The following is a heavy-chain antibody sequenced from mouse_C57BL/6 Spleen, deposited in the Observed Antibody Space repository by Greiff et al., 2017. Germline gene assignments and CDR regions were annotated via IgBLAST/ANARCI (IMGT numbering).Heavy chain of an antibody. J-gene: IGHJ2*01. CDR1: GFSLTSYG. CDR2: IWSGGST. D-gene: IGHD1-1*02. Sequence: QVQLQQSGPGLVQPSPSLSITCTVSGFSLTSYGVHWVRQSPGKGLEWLGVIWSGGSTDYNAAFISSLSNSKDNSNNQFFCKMNILQADDTAIYYCARKGGYYLDYWGQGTTLTVAS. CDR3: ARKGGYYLDY. V-gene: IGHV2-2*01.